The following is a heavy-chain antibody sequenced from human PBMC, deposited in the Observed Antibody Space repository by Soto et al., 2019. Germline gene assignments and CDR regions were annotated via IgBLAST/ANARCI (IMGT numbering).Heavy chain of an antibody. J-gene: IGHJ3*02. CDR2: IFHSDTT. D-gene: IGHD6-19*01. CDR3: AKNGWYSADI. V-gene: IGHV4-4*02. Sequence: QMQLQESGPGLVKPSGTLSLACAVSGASVSSDNWWSWVRQPPGKGLEWIGEIFHSDTTNYNPSLKSRVTISVDNSKIKFSLTLLSVIAAYTAVYLSAKNGWYSADIWGQGTMVTVSS. CDR1: GASVSSDNW.